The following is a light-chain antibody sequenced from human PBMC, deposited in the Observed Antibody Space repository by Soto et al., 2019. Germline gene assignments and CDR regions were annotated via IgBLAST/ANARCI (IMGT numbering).Light chain of an antibody. CDR2: KTS. Sequence: DIQLTQSPSTLSASVGDRVTITCRASQSISSWLAWYQQKPGKAPKLPIYKTSSLESGVPSRFSGSGSGTDFTLYISSLQPDDFATYYCQQYHTNWAFGQGTKVEIK. J-gene: IGKJ1*01. V-gene: IGKV1-5*03. CDR1: QSISSW. CDR3: QQYHTNWA.